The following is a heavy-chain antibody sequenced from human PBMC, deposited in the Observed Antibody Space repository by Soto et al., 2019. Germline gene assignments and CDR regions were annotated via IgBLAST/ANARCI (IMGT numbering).Heavy chain of an antibody. CDR1: GFTFSRFA. CDR2: SGGSGGTT. V-gene: IGHV3-23*01. Sequence: EVQLLESGGGLVQPGGSLRLSCAASGFTFSRFAMNWVRQAPGKGLEWVSGSGGSGGTTYYAASVKGRFTISRDNSKNTLFLQMNSLRAEDTAVYYCAKDSLADYYYYGLDVWGQGTTVTVSS. CDR3: AKDSLADYYYYGLDV. D-gene: IGHD2-21*01. J-gene: IGHJ6*02.